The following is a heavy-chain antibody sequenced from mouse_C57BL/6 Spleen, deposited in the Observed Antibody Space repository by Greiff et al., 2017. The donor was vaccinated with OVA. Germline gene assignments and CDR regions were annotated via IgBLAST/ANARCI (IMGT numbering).Heavy chain of an antibody. CDR2: INPNNGGT. CDR3: ARSKDYGFAY. CDR1: GYTFTDYN. J-gene: IGHJ3*01. V-gene: IGHV1-18*01. D-gene: IGHD2-4*01. Sequence: EVQLQQSGPELVKPGASMKIPCKASGYTFTDYNMDWVKQSHGKSLEWIGDINPNNGGTIYNQKFKGKATLTVDKSSSTAYMELRSLTSEDTSVYYCARSKDYGFAYWGQGTLVTVSA.